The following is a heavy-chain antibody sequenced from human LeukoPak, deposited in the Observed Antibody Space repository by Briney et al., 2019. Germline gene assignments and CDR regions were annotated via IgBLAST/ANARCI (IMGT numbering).Heavy chain of an antibody. J-gene: IGHJ6*03. V-gene: IGHV1-2*02. CDR1: GYTFTGYY. D-gene: IGHD5-18*01. CDR2: INPNSGGT. Sequence: ASVKVSCKASGYTFTGYYMHWVRQAPGQGLEWMGWINPNSGGTNYAQKFQGRVTMTRDTSISTAYMELSRLRSDDTAVYYCARDSRGYSYGYENYYYYYMDVWGKGTTVTVSS. CDR3: ARDSRGYSYGYENYYYYYMDV.